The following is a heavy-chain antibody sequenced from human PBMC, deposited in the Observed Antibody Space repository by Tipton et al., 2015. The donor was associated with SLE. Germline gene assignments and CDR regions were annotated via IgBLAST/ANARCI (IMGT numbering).Heavy chain of an antibody. CDR2: ISSSGSTI. J-gene: IGHJ2*01. CDR1: GFTFSSYE. CDR3: ARALDYWYFDL. D-gene: IGHD1-1*01. Sequence: SLRLSCAASGFTFSSYEMKWVRQAPGKGLEWVSYISSSGSTIYYADSVKGRFTISRDNAKNSLYLQMNSLRAEDTAVYYCARALDYWYFDLWGRGTLVTVSS. V-gene: IGHV3-48*03.